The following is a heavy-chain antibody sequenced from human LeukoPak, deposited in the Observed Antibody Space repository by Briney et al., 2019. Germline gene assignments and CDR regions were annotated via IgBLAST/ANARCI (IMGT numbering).Heavy chain of an antibody. CDR2: ISGSGVGT. V-gene: IGHV3-23*01. Sequence: GGSLRLSCAASGFTFSNFAMNWVRQAPGKGLEWVSVISGSGVGTYYADSVKGRFTISRDNSKNTLYLQMNSLRAEDTAVYYCAKVANSYGHSYYYMDVWGKGTTVTVSS. CDR1: GFTFSNFA. J-gene: IGHJ6*03. CDR3: AKVANSYGHSYYYMDV. D-gene: IGHD5-18*01.